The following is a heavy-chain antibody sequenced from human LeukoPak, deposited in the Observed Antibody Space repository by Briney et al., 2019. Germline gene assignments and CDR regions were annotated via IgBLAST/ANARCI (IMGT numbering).Heavy chain of an antibody. J-gene: IGHJ4*02. D-gene: IGHD1-26*01. CDR2: INAGNGNT. V-gene: IGHV1-3*01. CDR3: ARAVGSGSHPPDFDY. CDR1: GYTFTSYA. Sequence: ASVKVSCKASGYTFTSYAMHWVRQAPGQRLEWMGWINAGNGNTKYSQKFQGRVTITRDTSASTAYVELSSLRSEDTAVYYCARAVGSGSHPPDFDYWGQGTLVTVSS.